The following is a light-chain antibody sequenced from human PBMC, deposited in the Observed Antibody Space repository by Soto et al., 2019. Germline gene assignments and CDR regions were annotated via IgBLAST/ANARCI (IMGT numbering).Light chain of an antibody. J-gene: IGKJ1*01. Sequence: EIVLTQSPGTLSLSPGDRAALSCRASQSVSGRYLAWYQQRPGQAPRLLIYGASSRASGVPDRFSGSGSGTDFTLTISRLEPEDFAVYHCQQYGSSLPWAFGQGTKVEIK. CDR1: QSVSGRY. CDR2: GAS. CDR3: QQYGSSLPWA. V-gene: IGKV3-20*01.